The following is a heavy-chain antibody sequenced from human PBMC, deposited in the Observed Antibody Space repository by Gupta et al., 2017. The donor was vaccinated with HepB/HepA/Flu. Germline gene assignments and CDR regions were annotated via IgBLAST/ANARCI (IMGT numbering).Heavy chain of an antibody. CDR2: IWSNGGQR. V-gene: IGHV3-33*01. CDR3: VREGYGDGVRGGVGAFDI. D-gene: IGHD4-17*01. Sequence: AVIWSNGGQRLNASVRGRFTLSRDNSNNTLYLQMNSLKVEDTALYYCVREGYGDGVRGGVGAFDIWGQGTMVTVSS. J-gene: IGHJ3*02.